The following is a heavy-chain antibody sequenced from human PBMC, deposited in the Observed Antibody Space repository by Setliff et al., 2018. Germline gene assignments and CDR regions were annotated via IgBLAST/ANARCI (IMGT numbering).Heavy chain of an antibody. D-gene: IGHD6-19*01. CDR3: AKDDSRGSPGAMDV. V-gene: IGHV3-30*02. J-gene: IGHJ6*02. CDR1: GFTFSKYG. CDR2: IRYDGSNK. Sequence: GGSLRLSCAASGFTFSKYGMYWVRQAPGKGLEWVAFIRYDGSNKYYADSVKVRFTISRDNSKNMLYLQMNSLRAEDTAVYYCAKDDSRGSPGAMDVWGQGTTVTVSS.